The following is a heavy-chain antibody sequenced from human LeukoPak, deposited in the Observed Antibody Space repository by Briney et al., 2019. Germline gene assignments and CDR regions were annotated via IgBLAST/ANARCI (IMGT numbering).Heavy chain of an antibody. J-gene: IGHJ4*02. D-gene: IGHD6-13*01. Sequence: PSETLSLTCTVSGGSISSYYWSWIRQPPGKGLEWIGYIYYSGSTNYNPSLKSRVTISVDTSKNQFSLKLSSVTAADTAVYYCAKELYSSSWYPSFDYWGQGTLVTVSS. V-gene: IGHV4-59*01. CDR1: GGSISSYY. CDR2: IYYSGST. CDR3: AKELYSSSWYPSFDY.